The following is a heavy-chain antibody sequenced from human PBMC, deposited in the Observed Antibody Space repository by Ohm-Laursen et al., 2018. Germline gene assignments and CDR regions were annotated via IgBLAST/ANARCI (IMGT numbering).Heavy chain of an antibody. CDR3: ARSGASTGLIED. V-gene: IGHV4-59*12. D-gene: IGHD1-1*01. Sequence: GTLSLTCSVSGGSISSYYWSWTRQSPGKGLEWIGYIYKSGSTNYDPSLKSRVTISKDTSKNQFSLKLTSVTAADTALYYCARSGASTGLIEDWGQGALVTVSS. J-gene: IGHJ4*02. CDR1: GGSISSYY. CDR2: IYKSGST.